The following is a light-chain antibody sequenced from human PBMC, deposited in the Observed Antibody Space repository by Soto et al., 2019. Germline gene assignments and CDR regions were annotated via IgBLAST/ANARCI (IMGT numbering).Light chain of an antibody. CDR1: QSISSY. CDR2: AAS. CDR3: QQTFSAPVT. Sequence: DIQMTQSPSSLSASVGDRVTITCRASQSISSYLNWYQQKPGEAPKILIYAASTLQSGVTSRFSGRGSGPDFSLTISSLQPEDFATDYCQQTFSAPVTFCQGTRLEIK. V-gene: IGKV1-39*01. J-gene: IGKJ2*01.